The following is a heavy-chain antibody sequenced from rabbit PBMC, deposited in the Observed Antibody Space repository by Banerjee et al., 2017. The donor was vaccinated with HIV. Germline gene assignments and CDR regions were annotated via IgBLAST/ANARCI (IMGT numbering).Heavy chain of an antibody. CDR2: IYAGSSGST. J-gene: IGHJ4*01. CDR1: GFTISSSYW. V-gene: IGHV1S43*01. Sequence: QEQLKETGGGLVQPGGSLTLSCTASGFTISSSYWMSWVRQAPGKGLEWIACIYAGSSGSTRYASWVNGRFTISRSTSLNTVDLQMTSLTAADTATYFCARDLAGVIGWNFGWWGPGTLVTVS. D-gene: IGHD4-1*01. CDR3: ARDLAGVIGWNFGW.